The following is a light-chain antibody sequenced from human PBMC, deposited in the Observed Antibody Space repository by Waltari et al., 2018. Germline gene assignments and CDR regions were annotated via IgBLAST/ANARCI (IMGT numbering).Light chain of an antibody. CDR3: MQGTHSPFT. V-gene: IGKV2-30*01. CDR1: QSLVYTDGNTY. J-gene: IGKJ3*01. Sequence: VVMTQSPLSLSVTSGQSASISCRSSQSLVYTDGNTYLTWFQQRPGHSPRRLIYKVSNRDSGVPDRFSGSGSGTDFTLNISRVEAEDVGVYYCMQGTHSPFTFGPGTKVDIK. CDR2: KVS.